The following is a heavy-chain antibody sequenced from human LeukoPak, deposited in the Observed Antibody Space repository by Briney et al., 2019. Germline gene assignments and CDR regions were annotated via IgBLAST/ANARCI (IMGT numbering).Heavy chain of an antibody. CDR2: ISGSGGST. D-gene: IGHD3-22*01. V-gene: IGHV3-23*01. CDR3: AKTRIAIVVVTIFDY. Sequence: GGSLRLSCAASGFTFSSYGMSWVRQAPGKGLEWVSAISGSGGSTYYADSVKGRFTISRDNSKNTLYLQMNSLRAEDTAVYYCAKTRIAIVVVTIFDYWGQGTLVTVSS. J-gene: IGHJ4*02. CDR1: GFTFSSYG.